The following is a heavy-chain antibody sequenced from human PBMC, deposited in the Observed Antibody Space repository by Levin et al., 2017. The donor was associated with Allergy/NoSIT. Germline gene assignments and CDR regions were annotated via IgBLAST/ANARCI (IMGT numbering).Heavy chain of an antibody. J-gene: IGHJ6*03. CDR2: INPNSGGT. CDR3: ARSPVDSSSWYGSDYYYYYMDV. D-gene: IGHD6-13*01. Sequence: ASVKVSCKASGYTFTGYYMHWVRQAPGQGLEWMGWINPNSGGTNYAQKFQGRVTMTRDTSISTAYMELSRLRSDDTAVYYCARSPVDSSSWYGSDYYYYYMDVWGKGTTVTVSS. V-gene: IGHV1-2*02. CDR1: GYTFTGYY.